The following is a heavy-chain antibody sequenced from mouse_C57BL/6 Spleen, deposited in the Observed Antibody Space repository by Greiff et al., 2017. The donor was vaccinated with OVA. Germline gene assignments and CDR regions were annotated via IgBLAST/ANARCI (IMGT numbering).Heavy chain of an antibody. CDR1: GFSLTSYA. D-gene: IGHD2-4*01. V-gene: IGHV2-9-1*01. CDR2: IWTGGGT. J-gene: IGHJ4*01. CDR3: AGNLYYDYDGGAMDY. Sequence: VHLVESGPGLVAPSQSLSITCTVSGFSLTSYAISWVRQPPGKGLEWLGVIWTGGGTNYNSALKSRLSISKDNSKSQVFLKMNSLQTDDTARYYCAGNLYYDYDGGAMDYWGQGTSVTVSS.